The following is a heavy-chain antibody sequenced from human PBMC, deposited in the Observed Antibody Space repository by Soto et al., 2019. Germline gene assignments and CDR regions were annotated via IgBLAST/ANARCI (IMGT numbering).Heavy chain of an antibody. D-gene: IGHD4-17*01. J-gene: IGHJ5*02. Sequence: ASVKVSCKASGYTFTTYYMHWVRQAPGQGLEWMGIINPSGGSTNYAQRFQGRVTMTSDTSTSTVYMELSSLRTDDTAVYYCARVIVPTTVTTSNWFDPWGQGXLVTVYS. CDR1: GYTFTTYY. V-gene: IGHV1-46*01. CDR2: INPSGGST. CDR3: ARVIVPTTVTTSNWFDP.